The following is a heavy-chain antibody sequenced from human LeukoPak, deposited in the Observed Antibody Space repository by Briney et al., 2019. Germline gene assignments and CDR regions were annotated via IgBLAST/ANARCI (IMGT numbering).Heavy chain of an antibody. CDR2: IHPSAIT. CDR1: DGSSGYY. CDR3: SRGRDQSKTGDY. Sequence: PSETLSLTCAVYDGSSGYYWSWIRQPPGKGLEWIGEIHPSAITSFSPSLKSRASISADTSKNQFSLKLTSVTAADTALYYCSRGRDQSKTGDYWGQGTLVTVSS. D-gene: IGHD2-2*01. J-gene: IGHJ4*02. V-gene: IGHV4-34*01.